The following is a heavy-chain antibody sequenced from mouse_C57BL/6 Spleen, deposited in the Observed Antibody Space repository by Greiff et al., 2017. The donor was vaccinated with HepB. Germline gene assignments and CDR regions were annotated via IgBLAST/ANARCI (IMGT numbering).Heavy chain of an antibody. D-gene: IGHD5-1*01. Sequence: GGSMKLSCAASGFTFSDAWMDWVRQSPEKGLEWVAEIRNKANNHATYYAESVKGRLTISRDDSKSSVYLQMNSLRAEDTGIYYCTRPLTSHFDYWGQGTTLTVSS. J-gene: IGHJ2*01. CDR3: TRPLTSHFDY. CDR1: GFTFSDAW. V-gene: IGHV6-6*01. CDR2: IRNKANNHAT.